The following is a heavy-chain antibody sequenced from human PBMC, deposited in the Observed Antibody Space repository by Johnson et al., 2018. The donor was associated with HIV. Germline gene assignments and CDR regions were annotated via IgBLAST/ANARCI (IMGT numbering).Heavy chain of an antibody. V-gene: IGHV3-33*06. CDR3: AKDLSSSSL. J-gene: IGHJ3*01. Sequence: QMLLVESGGGVVQPGRSLRLSCAASGFTFSSYGMHWVRQAPGKGLEWVAVIWSDGSNKYYADSVKGRFTISRDNSKNTLYLQMNSLRAEETAVYYCAKDLSSSSLWGQGTMVTVSS. CDR1: GFTFSSYG. D-gene: IGHD6-6*01. CDR2: IWSDGSNK.